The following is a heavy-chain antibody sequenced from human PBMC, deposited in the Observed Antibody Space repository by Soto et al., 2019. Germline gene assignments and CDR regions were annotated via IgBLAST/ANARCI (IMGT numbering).Heavy chain of an antibody. V-gene: IGHV1-18*01. J-gene: IGHJ4*02. CDR2: ISPNSGAT. CDR3: VREMWIRSGPQNFFDY. Sequence: GASVKVSCKASVYTFTSYGIIWVRQATRQGLEWMGYISPNSGATTYAQNLQGRLTLTTDTSTSTAYMELRSLSSDDTAIYYCVREMWIRSGPQNFFDYWGLGALVTVSS. CDR1: VYTFTSYG. D-gene: IGHD6-25*01.